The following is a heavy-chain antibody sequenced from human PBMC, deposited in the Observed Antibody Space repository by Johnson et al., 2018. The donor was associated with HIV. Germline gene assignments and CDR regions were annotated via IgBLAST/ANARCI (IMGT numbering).Heavy chain of an antibody. V-gene: IGHV3-30*18. CDR3: AKKGGLYSGSHDAFDI. J-gene: IGHJ3*02. CDR2: ISYDGSNK. D-gene: IGHD6-6*01. CDR1: GFTFSSYA. Sequence: QVQLVESGGGVVQPGRSLRLSCAASGFTFSSYAMHWVRQAPGKGLEWVAVISYDGSNKHYGDSVKGRFTISRDNSKNTLYLQMNSLRAEDPAVYYCAKKGGLYSGSHDAFDIWGQGKMVTVSS.